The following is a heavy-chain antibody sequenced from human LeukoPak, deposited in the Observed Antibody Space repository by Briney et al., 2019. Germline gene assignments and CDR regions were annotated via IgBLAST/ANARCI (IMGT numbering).Heavy chain of an antibody. CDR2: INPDSGGT. D-gene: IGHD3-16*01. CDR1: GYTFIAYY. V-gene: IGHV1-2*02. J-gene: IGHJ4*02. Sequence: ASVKVSCKTSGYTFIAYYMHWVRQAPGQGLEWMGWINPDSGGTNYAQKFQGRVTMTRDTSTTTAYMELSRLRSDDTAVYYCARGEYYDYVWGSYSLFYWGQGTLVTVSS. CDR3: ARGEYYDYVWGSYSLFY.